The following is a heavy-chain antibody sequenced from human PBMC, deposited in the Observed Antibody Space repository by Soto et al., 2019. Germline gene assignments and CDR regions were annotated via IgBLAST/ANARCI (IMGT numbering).Heavy chain of an antibody. CDR1: GYTFTSYG. J-gene: IGHJ6*03. V-gene: IGHV1-18*01. D-gene: IGHD2-2*01. Sequence: ASVKVSCKASGYTFTSYGISWVRQAPGQGLEWMGWISAYNGNTNYAQKLQGRVTMTTDTSTSTAYMELRSLRSDDTAVYYCARGHNIVVVPAAMPYYYYYMDVWGKGTTVTVSS. CDR2: ISAYNGNT. CDR3: ARGHNIVVVPAAMPYYYYYMDV.